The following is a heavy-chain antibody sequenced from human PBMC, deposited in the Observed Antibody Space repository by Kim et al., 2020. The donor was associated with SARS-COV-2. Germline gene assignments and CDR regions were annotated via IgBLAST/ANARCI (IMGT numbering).Heavy chain of an antibody. J-gene: IGHJ2*01. CDR3: AREFSGWPYWYFDL. CDR2: ISSSGSTI. Sequence: GGSLRLSCAASGFTFSSYEMNWVRQAPGKGLEWVSYISSSGSTIYYADSVKGRFTISRDNAKNSLYLQMNSLRAEDTAVYYCAREFSGWPYWYFDLWGRGTLVTVSS. V-gene: IGHV3-48*03. CDR1: GFTFSSYE. D-gene: IGHD6-19*01.